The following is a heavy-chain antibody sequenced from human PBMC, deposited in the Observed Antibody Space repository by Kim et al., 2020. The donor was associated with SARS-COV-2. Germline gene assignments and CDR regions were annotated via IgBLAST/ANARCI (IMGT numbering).Heavy chain of an antibody. CDR2: IYYRGVT. D-gene: IGHD3-16*01. Sequence: SETLSLTCTVSGDSVNSDSYYWSWIRQPPGKGLEWIGYIYYRGVTNYKPSLKSRVTISTDTSKNQFYLRLSSVTAADTAVYYCARAGGGGWFDPWGQGTPVTVSS. CDR3: ARAGGGGWFDP. V-gene: IGHV4-61*01. CDR1: GDSVNSDSYY. J-gene: IGHJ5*02.